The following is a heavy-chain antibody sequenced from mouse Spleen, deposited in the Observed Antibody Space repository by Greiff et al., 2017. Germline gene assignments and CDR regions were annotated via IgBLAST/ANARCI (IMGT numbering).Heavy chain of an antibody. V-gene: IGHV1-52*01. CDR3: AAGGFITTATAY. CDR2: IDPSDSET. J-gene: IGHJ3*01. Sequence: VQLQQPGAELVRPGSSVKLSCKASGYTFTSYWMHWVKQRPIQGLEWIGNIDPSDSETHYNQKFKDKATLTVDKSSSTAYMQLSSLTSEDSAVYYCAAGGFITTATAYWGQGTLVTVSA. D-gene: IGHD1-2*01. CDR1: GYTFTSYW.